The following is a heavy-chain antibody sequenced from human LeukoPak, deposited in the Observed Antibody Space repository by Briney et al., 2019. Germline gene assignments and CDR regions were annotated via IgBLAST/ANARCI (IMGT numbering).Heavy chain of an antibody. J-gene: IGHJ4*02. CDR2: SNHSGST. CDR1: GGSFSGYY. D-gene: IGHD3-16*02. CDR3: ARGVMITFGGVIVMDY. V-gene: IGHV4-34*01. Sequence: SETLSLTCAVYGGSFSGYYWSWIRQPPGKGLEWIGESNHSGSTNYNPSLKSRVTISVDTSKNQFSLKLSSVTAADTAVYYCARGVMITFGGVIVMDYWGQGTLVTVSS.